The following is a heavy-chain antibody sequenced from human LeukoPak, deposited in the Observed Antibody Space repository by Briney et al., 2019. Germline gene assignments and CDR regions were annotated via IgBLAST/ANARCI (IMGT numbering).Heavy chain of an antibody. CDR3: AADVIYESD. CDR1: GFTFINSA. CDR2: IVVGSGNT. J-gene: IGHJ4*02. D-gene: IGHD2/OR15-2a*01. Sequence: SVKVSCKASGFTFINSAMQWVRQARGQRLEWIGWIVVGSGNTNYAQKFQERVTITRDMSTSTAYMELSSLRAEDTAVYYCAADVIYESDWGQGTLVTVSS. V-gene: IGHV1-58*02.